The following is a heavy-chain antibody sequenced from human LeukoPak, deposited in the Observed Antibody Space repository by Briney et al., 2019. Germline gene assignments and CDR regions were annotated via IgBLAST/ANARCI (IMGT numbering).Heavy chain of an antibody. CDR3: ARGPRDPTEFCSRGTCAPTYEV. D-gene: IGHD2-15*01. CDR1: GFTFSDYE. Sequence: GGSLRLSCAVSGFTFSDYEMNWVRQAPGKGLEWLSYISSSGRKIYYADSVKGRFTISRDNAKNSLYPQMNSLRADDTAVYYCARGPRDPTEFCSRGTCAPTYEVWGQGALVTVSS. V-gene: IGHV3-48*03. CDR2: ISSSGRKI. J-gene: IGHJ4*02.